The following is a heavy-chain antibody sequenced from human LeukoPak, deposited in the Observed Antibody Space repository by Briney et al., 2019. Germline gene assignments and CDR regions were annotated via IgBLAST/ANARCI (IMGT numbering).Heavy chain of an antibody. J-gene: IGHJ4*02. CDR2: IIPIFGTA. V-gene: IGHV1-69*05. D-gene: IGHD6-13*01. Sequence: PGESLKISCKASGGTFSSYAISWVRQAPGQGLEWMGGIIPIFGTANYAQKFQGRVTITTDESTSTAYMELSSLRSEDTAVYYCASDLNQQLVLIYWGQGTLVTVSS. CDR1: GGTFSSYA. CDR3: ASDLNQQLVLIY.